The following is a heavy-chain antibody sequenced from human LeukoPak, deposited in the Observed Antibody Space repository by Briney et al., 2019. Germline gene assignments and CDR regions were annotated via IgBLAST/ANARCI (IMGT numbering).Heavy chain of an antibody. CDR3: ASRSVVDGDYVPFDY. CDR1: GYTLTELS. J-gene: IGHJ4*02. CDR2: FDPEDGET. D-gene: IGHD4-17*01. V-gene: IGHV1-24*01. Sequence: ASVKVSCKVSGYTLTELSMHWVRQAPGKGLEWMGGFDPEDGETIYAQKFQGRVTMTEDTSTDTAYMELSSLRSEDTAVYYCASRSVVDGDYVPFDYWGQGTPVTVSS.